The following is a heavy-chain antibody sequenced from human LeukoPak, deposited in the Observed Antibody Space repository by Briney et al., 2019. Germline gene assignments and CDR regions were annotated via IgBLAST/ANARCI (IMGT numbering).Heavy chain of an antibody. V-gene: IGHV3-23*01. CDR2: ISGSGGST. Sequence: PGGSLRLSCAASGFTFSSYAMSWVRRAPGKGLEWVPAISGSGGSTYYADSVKGRFTISRDNSKNTLYLQMNSLRAEDTAVYYCGRWELPYYYFDYWGQGTLVTVSS. CDR1: GFTFSSYA. CDR3: GRWELPYYYFDY. J-gene: IGHJ4*02. D-gene: IGHD1-26*01.